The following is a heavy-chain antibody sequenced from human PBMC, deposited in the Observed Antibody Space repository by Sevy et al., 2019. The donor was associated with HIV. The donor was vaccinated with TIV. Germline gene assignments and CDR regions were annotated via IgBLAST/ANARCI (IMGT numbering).Heavy chain of an antibody. V-gene: IGHV3-21*01. CDR3: AKGHCSSTSCYEESYYYYYMDV. J-gene: IGHJ6*03. CDR2: ISSSSSYI. D-gene: IGHD2-2*01. CDR1: GFTFSSYS. Sequence: GGSLRLSCAASGFTFSSYSMNWVRQAPGKGLEWVSSISSSSSYIYYADSVKGRFTISRDNAKNSLYLQMNSLRAEDTAVYYCAKGHCSSTSCYEESYYYYYMDVWGKGTTVTVSS.